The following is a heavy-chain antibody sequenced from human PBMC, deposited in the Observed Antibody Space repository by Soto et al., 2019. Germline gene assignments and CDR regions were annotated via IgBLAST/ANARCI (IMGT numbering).Heavy chain of an antibody. CDR2: ISAYNGNT. CDR3: ARFPVPVVVAATRDYYYYYYMDV. V-gene: IGHV1-18*01. J-gene: IGHJ6*03. Sequence: ASVKVSCKASGYTFTSYGISWVRQAPGQGLEWMGWISAYNGNTNYAQKLQGRVTMTTDTSTSTAYMELRSLRSDDTAVYYCARFPVPVVVAATRDYYYYYYMDVWGKGTTVTSP. D-gene: IGHD2-15*01. CDR1: GYTFTSYG.